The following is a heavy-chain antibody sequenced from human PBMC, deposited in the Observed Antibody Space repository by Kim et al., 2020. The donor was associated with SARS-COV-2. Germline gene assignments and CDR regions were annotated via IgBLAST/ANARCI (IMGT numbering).Heavy chain of an antibody. V-gene: IGHV1-69*13. CDR1: GGTFSSYA. J-gene: IGHJ6*02. CDR3: ARSPSELTGLGYYYYGMDV. Sequence: SVKVSCKASGGTFSSYAISWVRQAPGQGLEWMGGIIPIFGTANYAQKFQGRVTITADESTSTAYMELSSLRSEDTAVYYCARSPSELTGLGYYYYGMDVWGQGTTVTVSS. CDR2: IIPIFGTA. D-gene: IGHD1-26*01.